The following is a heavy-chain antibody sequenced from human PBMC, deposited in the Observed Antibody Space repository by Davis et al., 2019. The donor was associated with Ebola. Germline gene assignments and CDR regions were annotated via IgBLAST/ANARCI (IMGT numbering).Heavy chain of an antibody. D-gene: IGHD1-20*01. Sequence: HTRGSLTPSCAPSRVTFSSYWMHWVRPAPGKGLVWVSRINSDGSSTSYADSVKGRFTISRDNSKNTLYLQMNSLRAEDTAVYYCAKAGYNWNPGAFDIWGQGTMVTVSS. CDR3: AKAGYNWNPGAFDI. CDR2: INSDGSST. V-gene: IGHV3-74*01. CDR1: RVTFSSYW. J-gene: IGHJ3*02.